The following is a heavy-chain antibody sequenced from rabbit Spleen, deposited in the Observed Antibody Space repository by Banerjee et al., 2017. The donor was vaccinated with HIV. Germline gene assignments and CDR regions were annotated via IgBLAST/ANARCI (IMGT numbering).Heavy chain of an antibody. D-gene: IGHD7-1*01. CDR2: IAGSSSGFT. V-gene: IGHV1S40*01. CDR3: ARDTGNSFSSNGMDL. CDR1: GFSFSSSDY. J-gene: IGHJ6*01. Sequence: QSLEESGGDLVKPGASLTLTCTASGFSFSSSDYMCWVRQAPGKGLEWISCIAGSSSGFTYSATWAEGRFTPTQTSSTTVTLQMTSPTVADTATYFCARDTGNSFSSNGMDLWGQGTHVAVS.